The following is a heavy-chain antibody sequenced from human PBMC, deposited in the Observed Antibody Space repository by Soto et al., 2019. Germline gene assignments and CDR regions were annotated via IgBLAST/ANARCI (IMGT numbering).Heavy chain of an antibody. CDR2: ISYEGSNK. J-gene: IGHJ4*02. V-gene: IGHV3-30*03. Sequence: GGSLRLSCAASGFTFSSNGMHWARQAPGKGLEWVAVISYEGSNKYYADSVKGRFTISRDNSNNTLYLQMNSLRDEDTAVYYCARYYYDSSGYYYFDYWGQGTLVTVSS. CDR3: ARYYYDSSGYYYFDY. D-gene: IGHD3-22*01. CDR1: GFTFSSNG.